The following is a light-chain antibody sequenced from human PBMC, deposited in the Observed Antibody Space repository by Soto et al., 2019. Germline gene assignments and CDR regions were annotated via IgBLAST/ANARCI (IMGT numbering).Light chain of an antibody. CDR1: QDITSA. CDR3: QQFNSYVST. J-gene: IGKJ5*01. CDR2: AAS. V-gene: IGKV1-13*02. Sequence: AIQLTQSPSSLSASVGDRVTITCRASQDITSALAWYQQKPGKAPNLLIYAASSLKSGVPSRFSGSGYGTDFTLTISSLQPEDFATYYCQQFNSYVSTFGQGTRLETK.